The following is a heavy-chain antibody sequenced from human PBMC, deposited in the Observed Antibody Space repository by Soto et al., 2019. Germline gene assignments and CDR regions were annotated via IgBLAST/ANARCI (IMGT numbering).Heavy chain of an antibody. V-gene: IGHV4-30-2*01. Sequence: PSETLSLTCAVSGGSISSGGYSWSWIRQPPGKGLEWIGYIYHSGSTNYNPSLKSRVTISVDTSKNQFSLKLSSVTAADTAVYYCARGRRLITMVRGVSLWFDPWGQGTLVTVS. CDR2: IYHSGST. CDR1: GGSISSGGYS. CDR3: ARGRRLITMVRGVSLWFDP. D-gene: IGHD3-10*01. J-gene: IGHJ5*02.